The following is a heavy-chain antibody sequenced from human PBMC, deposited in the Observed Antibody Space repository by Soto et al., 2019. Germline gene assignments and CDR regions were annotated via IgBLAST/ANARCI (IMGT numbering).Heavy chain of an antibody. J-gene: IGHJ4*02. CDR2: IYDRGST. Sequence: SETLSLTCTVSGGSIGSSSYYWGWIRQPPGKGLEWIGSIYDRGSTYNNPSLKSRLTTSVDTSKNQFPLKLTSVTAADTAVYYCARHGYSSGRTYFDYWGQGTLVTVSS. CDR3: ARHGYSSGRTYFDY. V-gene: IGHV4-39*01. CDR1: GGSIGSSSYY. D-gene: IGHD6-19*01.